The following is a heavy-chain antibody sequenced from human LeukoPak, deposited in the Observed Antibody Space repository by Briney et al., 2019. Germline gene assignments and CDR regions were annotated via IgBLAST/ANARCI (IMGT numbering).Heavy chain of an antibody. CDR1: GYTVTELS. V-gene: IGHV1-24*01. D-gene: IGHD3-9*01. Sequence: ASVKVSCKVSGYTVTELSMHWVRQAPGKGLEWMGGFDPQDGETIYAQKFQGRVTMAEDTSTNTAYMELSSLTSDDTAVYYCAREWWGYDVSTGDNWFDPWGQGTLVTVSS. CDR2: FDPQDGET. J-gene: IGHJ5*02. CDR3: AREWWGYDVSTGDNWFDP.